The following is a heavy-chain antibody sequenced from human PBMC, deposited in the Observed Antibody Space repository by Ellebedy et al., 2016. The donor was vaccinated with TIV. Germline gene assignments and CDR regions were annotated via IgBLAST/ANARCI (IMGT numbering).Heavy chain of an antibody. J-gene: IGHJ4*02. CDR2: IRPDGNRK. CDR1: GFTFLFYG. D-gene: IGHD3-16*01. Sequence: PGGSLRLSCAASGFTFLFYGMHWVRQAPGKGLEWVAYIRPDGNRKDYAESVKGRFTVSRDIFKNTLYLQMNNLRPEDTGIYYCARDIWPFYLDYWGQGTLVTISS. V-gene: IGHV3-30*02. CDR3: ARDIWPFYLDY.